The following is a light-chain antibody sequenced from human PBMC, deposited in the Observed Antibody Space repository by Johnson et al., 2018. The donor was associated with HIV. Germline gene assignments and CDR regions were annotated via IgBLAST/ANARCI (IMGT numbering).Light chain of an antibody. CDR1: SSNIGNNY. CDR2: DNN. Sequence: QSVLKQPPSVSAAPGQKVTISCSGSSSNIGNNYVSWYQQLPGTAPKLLIYDNNKRPSGIPDRFSGSKSGTSATLGITGLQTGDAADDYCGPWESSLSVRVFGTGTKVTVL. CDR3: GPWESSLSVRV. J-gene: IGLJ1*01. V-gene: IGLV1-51*01.